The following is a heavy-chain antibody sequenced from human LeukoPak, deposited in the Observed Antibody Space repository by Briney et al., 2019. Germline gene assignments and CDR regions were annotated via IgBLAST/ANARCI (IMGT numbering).Heavy chain of an antibody. D-gene: IGHD5-24*01. CDR1: GDSVSSNSAA. Sequence: SQTLSLTCAISGDSVSSNSAAWNWIRQSPSRGLEWLGRTYYRSKWYNDYAVSVKSRITINPDTSKNQFSLKLSSVTAADTAVYYCARVRKRGQWLPDAFDIWGQGTMVTVSS. J-gene: IGHJ3*02. CDR2: TYYRSKWYN. CDR3: ARVRKRGQWLPDAFDI. V-gene: IGHV6-1*01.